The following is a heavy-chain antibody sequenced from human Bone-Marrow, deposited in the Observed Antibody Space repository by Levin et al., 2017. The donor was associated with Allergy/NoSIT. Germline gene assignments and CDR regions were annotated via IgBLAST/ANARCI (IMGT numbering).Heavy chain of an antibody. Sequence: GGSLRLSCVGSGISLSTYWMSWVRQAPGKGLEWVANIKQDGSEKFYVDSVKGRFTISRDNAKNSLYLQVNSLRAEDTAVYYCAAYGDSAVRAGPRTPHYCWYGMDVWGQGTTVTVSS. CDR1: GISLSTYW. CDR3: AAYGDSAVRAGPRTPHYCWYGMDV. CDR2: IKQDGSEK. V-gene: IGHV3-7*01. J-gene: IGHJ6*02. D-gene: IGHD4-17*01.